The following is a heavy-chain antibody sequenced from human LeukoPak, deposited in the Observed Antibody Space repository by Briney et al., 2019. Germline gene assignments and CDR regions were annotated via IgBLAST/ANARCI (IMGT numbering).Heavy chain of an antibody. CDR1: GFTFSSYS. D-gene: IGHD3-22*01. J-gene: IGHJ3*02. V-gene: IGHV3-48*01. Sequence: GGSLRLSCAASGFTFSSYSMNWVRQAPGKGLEWVSYISSSSSTIYYADSVKGRLTISRDNAKNSLYLQMNSLRAEDTAVYYCARGGTMIVGDDAFDIWGQGTMVTVSS. CDR2: ISSSSSTI. CDR3: ARGGTMIVGDDAFDI.